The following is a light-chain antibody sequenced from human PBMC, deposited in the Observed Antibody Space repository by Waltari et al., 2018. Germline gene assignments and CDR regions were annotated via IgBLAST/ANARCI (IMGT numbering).Light chain of an antibody. CDR3: SSYAGSNNVV. V-gene: IGLV2-8*01. J-gene: IGLJ2*01. CDR2: AVS. Sequence: QSALTQPPSASGSPGQSVTISCTGTSSDVGGYKYVSWYQQHPGKAPKVMLYAVSKRPSGVPDRFSGSKSGNTASLTVSGLQAEDEADYYCSSYAGSNNVVFGGGTKLTVL. CDR1: SSDVGGYKY.